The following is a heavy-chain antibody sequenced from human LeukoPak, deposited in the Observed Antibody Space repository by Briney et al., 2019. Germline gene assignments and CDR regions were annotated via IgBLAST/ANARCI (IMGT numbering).Heavy chain of an antibody. Sequence: GASVKVSCKASANTFTGYYMHWVRQAPGQGLGWMGWINPDSGGTNYAQKFQGRVTMTRNTSISTAYMELSSLRSEDTALYYCARKGVRRLLWFGDPFNWFDPWGQGTLVTVSS. CDR2: INPDSGGT. D-gene: IGHD3-10*01. V-gene: IGHV1-2*02. CDR3: ARKGVRRLLWFGDPFNWFDP. CDR1: ANTFTGYY. J-gene: IGHJ5*02.